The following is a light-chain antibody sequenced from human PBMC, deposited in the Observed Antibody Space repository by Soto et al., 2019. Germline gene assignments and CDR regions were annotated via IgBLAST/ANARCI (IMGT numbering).Light chain of an antibody. Sequence: EKVMTQSPATLSMSPVERATLSCWASQSISSSLAWYQQKPGQAPRLLIYGASTRATGVAARFSGSGSGTEFTLGNSSLQSEDFAVYYCQQYNSWPLTFGGGTKVEIK. CDR3: QQYNSWPLT. J-gene: IGKJ4*01. CDR1: QSISSS. V-gene: IGKV3-15*01. CDR2: GAS.